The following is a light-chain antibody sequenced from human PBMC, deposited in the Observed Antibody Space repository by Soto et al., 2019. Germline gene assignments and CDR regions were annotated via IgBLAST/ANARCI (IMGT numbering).Light chain of an antibody. CDR2: LNS. CDR3: HCYDYGLSDLV. Sequence: QSVLTQTHSVSGAPGQRVTISCTGSSSNIGAGYDVHWYQQLPGTAPKLLIYLNSNRPSGVPDRFSGSKSGSSASLSITSPRAEAEDDDYYHCYDYGLSDLVFGGGTKLTVL. V-gene: IGLV1-40*01. J-gene: IGLJ3*02. CDR1: SSNIGAGYD.